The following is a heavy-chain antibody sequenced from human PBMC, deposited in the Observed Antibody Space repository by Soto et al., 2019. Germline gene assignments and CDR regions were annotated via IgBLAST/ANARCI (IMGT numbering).Heavy chain of an antibody. CDR2: ISAYNGYT. CDR3: AREEGGGYDQRWFDP. J-gene: IGHJ5*02. D-gene: IGHD5-12*01. V-gene: IGHV1-18*01. Sequence: ASVKVSCKASGYIFSNYGMSWVRQAPGQGLEWMGWISAYNGYTKYAQKFQGRVTMTTDTSTSTGYMELRSLRSEDTDVYYCAREEGGGYDQRWFDPWGQGTLVNVSS. CDR1: GYIFSNYG.